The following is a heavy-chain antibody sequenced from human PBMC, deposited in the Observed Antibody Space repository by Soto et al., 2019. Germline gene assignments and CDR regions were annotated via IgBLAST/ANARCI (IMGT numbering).Heavy chain of an antibody. J-gene: IGHJ4*02. Sequence: PSETLSLTCTVSGGSISSGGYYWSWIRQHPGKGLEWIGYIYYSGSTYYNPSLKSRVTISVDTSKNQFSLKLSSVTAADTAVYYCARVHRVLLWFGEHGFDYWGQGTLVTVSS. CDR2: IYYSGST. CDR1: GGSISSGGYY. V-gene: IGHV4-31*03. CDR3: ARVHRVLLWFGEHGFDY. D-gene: IGHD3-10*01.